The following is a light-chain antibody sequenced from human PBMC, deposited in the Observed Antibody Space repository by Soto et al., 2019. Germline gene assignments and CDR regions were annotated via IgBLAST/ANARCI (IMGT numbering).Light chain of an antibody. CDR1: RDITDY. CDR3: QQFGNVPLT. Sequence: DTQMTQSPSSLSASVGDRVTITCQASRDITDYLNWYQQKPGKAPKLLIYDASNLETGVPSRFSGSGSGTDFTLTITSLHPEAIAPYSCQQFGNVPLTFGGGTKVDI. CDR2: DAS. J-gene: IGKJ4*01. V-gene: IGKV1-33*01.